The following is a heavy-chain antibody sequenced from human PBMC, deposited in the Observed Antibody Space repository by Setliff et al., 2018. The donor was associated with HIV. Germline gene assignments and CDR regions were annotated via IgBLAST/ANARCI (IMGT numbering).Heavy chain of an antibody. CDR3: TSRAGYCSGANCYWTFDF. Sequence: ASVKVSCKASGYTFTNYYMHWVRQAPGQGLEWMGIIKPGGGSTSYAQKFQGRVTMTRDTSTSTVYMEVSSLGSEDTALYFCTSRAGYCSGANCYWTFDFWGQGTLVTVSS. CDR2: IKPGGGST. D-gene: IGHD2-15*01. V-gene: IGHV1-46*01. CDR1: GYTFTNYY. J-gene: IGHJ4*02.